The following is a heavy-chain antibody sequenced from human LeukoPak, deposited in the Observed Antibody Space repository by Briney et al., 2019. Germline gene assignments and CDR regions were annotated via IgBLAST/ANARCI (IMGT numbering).Heavy chain of an antibody. CDR2: ISWNSGSI. J-gene: IGHJ4*02. CDR1: GFTYDDYA. CDR3: AKVRVIVATIGPFDY. V-gene: IGHV3-9*01. D-gene: IGHD5-12*01. Sequence: GRSLRLSRAASGFTYDDYAMHWVRQAPEKSLEWDSGISWNSGSIGYADSVKGRFTISRDNAKNSLYLQMNSLRAEDTALYYCAKVRVIVATIGPFDYWGQGTLVTVSS.